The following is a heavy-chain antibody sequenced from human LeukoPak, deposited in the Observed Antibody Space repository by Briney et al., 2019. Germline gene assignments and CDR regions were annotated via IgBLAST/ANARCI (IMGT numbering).Heavy chain of an antibody. Sequence: GRSLRLSCAASGFTFSSYGMHWVRQAPGKGLEWVAVISHDGSKKYYADSVKGRFTISRDNSKNTLYLQMNSLRDGDTAVYYCAKDPYSGSFEYFQHWGQGTLVTVSS. CDR1: GFTFSSYG. V-gene: IGHV3-30*18. CDR3: AKDPYSGSFEYFQH. J-gene: IGHJ1*01. CDR2: ISHDGSKK. D-gene: IGHD1-26*01.